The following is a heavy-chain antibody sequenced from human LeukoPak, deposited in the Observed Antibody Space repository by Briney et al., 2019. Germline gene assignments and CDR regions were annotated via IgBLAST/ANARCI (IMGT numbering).Heavy chain of an antibody. CDR3: ARAIPYSDNYIWYFDS. D-gene: IGHD4/OR15-4a*01. CDR2: IKEDGSEK. V-gene: IGHV3-7*01. J-gene: IGHJ4*02. CDR1: GFTFSSSW. Sequence: PGGSLRLSCAASGFTFSSSWMTWVRQAPGKGLEWVANIKEDGSEKNYVDSVKGRFTISRDNAKNSLYLQMNSLRVEDTAVYYCARAIPYSDNYIWYFDSWGQGTLVTVSS.